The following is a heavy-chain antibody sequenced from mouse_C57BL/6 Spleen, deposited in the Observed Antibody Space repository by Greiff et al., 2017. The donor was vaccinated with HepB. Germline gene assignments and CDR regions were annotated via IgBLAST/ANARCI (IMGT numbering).Heavy chain of an antibody. Sequence: VQLQQPGAELVKPGASVKMSCKASGYTFTSYWITWVKQRPGQGLEWIGDIYPGSGSTNYNEKFKSKATLTVDKPSSTAYMQLSSLTSEDSAVYYCARLGEAWFAYWGQGTLVTVSA. V-gene: IGHV1-55*01. CDR3: ARLGEAWFAY. CDR2: IYPGSGST. J-gene: IGHJ3*01. CDR1: GYTFTSYW. D-gene: IGHD4-1*01.